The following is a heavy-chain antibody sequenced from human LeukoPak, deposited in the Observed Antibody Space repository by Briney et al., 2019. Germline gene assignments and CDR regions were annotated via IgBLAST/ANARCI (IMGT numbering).Heavy chain of an antibody. CDR3: AKGDATYYDILTADY. CDR2: ISGSGGST. CDR1: GFTLSSHA. D-gene: IGHD3-9*01. J-gene: IGHJ4*02. V-gene: IGHV3-23*01. Sequence: GVSLRLSCAASGFTLSSHAMSWVRQAPGKGLEWVSAISGSGGSTYYADSVKGRFTISRDNSKNTLYLQMNSLRAEDTAVYYCAKGDATYYDILTADYWGQGTLVTVSS.